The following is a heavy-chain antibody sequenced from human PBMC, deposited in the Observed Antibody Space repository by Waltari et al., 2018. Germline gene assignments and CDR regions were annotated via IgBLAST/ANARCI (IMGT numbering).Heavy chain of an antibody. V-gene: IGHV4-39*01. CDR3: AREVPRNGYIGLIYYYMDV. J-gene: IGHJ6*03. Sequence: QLQLQESGPGLVKPSETLSLTCTVSGGSLSSSSYFWAWIRQPPGKGLEWIGSTYYSGSTYYNLSLKSRVTISVDRSTNQVSLKLTSVTAADTAVYFCAREVPRNGYIGLIYYYMDVWGKGTTVTVSS. CDR1: GGSLSSSSYF. CDR2: TYYSGST. D-gene: IGHD5-12*01.